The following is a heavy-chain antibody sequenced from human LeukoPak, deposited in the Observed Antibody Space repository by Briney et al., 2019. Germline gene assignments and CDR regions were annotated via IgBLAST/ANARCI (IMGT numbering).Heavy chain of an antibody. Sequence: GGSLRLSCAASGFTFSSYSMNWVRQAPGKGLEWVSYISSSSSTIYYADSVKGRFAISRDNAKNSLYLQMNSLRAEGTAVYYCASALYSYGSGGADYWGQGTLVTVPS. CDR3: ASALYSYGSGGADY. V-gene: IGHV3-48*01. CDR1: GFTFSSYS. D-gene: IGHD5-18*01. J-gene: IGHJ4*02. CDR2: ISSSSSTI.